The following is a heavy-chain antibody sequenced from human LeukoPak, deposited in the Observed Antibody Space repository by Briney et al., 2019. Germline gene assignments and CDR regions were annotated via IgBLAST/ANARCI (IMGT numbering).Heavy chain of an antibody. Sequence: SETLSLTCAVYGGSFSGYYWSWIRQPPGKGLEWIGEINHSGSTNYNPSLKSRVTISVDTSKNQFPLKLSSVTAADTAVYYCAIEPVGATYFGFDYWGQGTLVTVSS. CDR2: INHSGST. CDR1: GGSFSGYY. V-gene: IGHV4-34*01. CDR3: AIEPVGATYFGFDY. D-gene: IGHD1-26*01. J-gene: IGHJ4*02.